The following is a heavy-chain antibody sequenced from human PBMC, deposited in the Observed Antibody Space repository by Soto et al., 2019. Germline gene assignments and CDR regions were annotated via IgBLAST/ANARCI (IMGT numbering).Heavy chain of an antibody. V-gene: IGHV3-74*01. D-gene: IGHD3-10*01. CDR1: GCPFSNYW. J-gene: IGHJ6*02. Sequence: WGTLRLSCSASGCPFSNYWIHWVRQSPGKGLEWVSRINPGGTITHYAASVKGRITISRENDNNSLSLQMNSLRADDTAVFYFARGKSPRHGEGMDVWGQGTTVTVSS. CDR2: INPGGTIT. CDR3: ARGKSPRHGEGMDV.